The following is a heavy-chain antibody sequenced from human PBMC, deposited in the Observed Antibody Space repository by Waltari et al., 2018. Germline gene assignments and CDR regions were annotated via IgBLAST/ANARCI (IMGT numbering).Heavy chain of an antibody. CDR1: GFTFSSYA. V-gene: IGHV3-23*01. J-gene: IGHJ4*02. D-gene: IGHD2-2*01. CDR2: ISGSGGST. Sequence: EVQLLESGGGLVQPGGSLRLSCSASGFTFSSYAMSWVRQAPGKGLEWASAISGSGGSTYYADSVKGRFTISRDNSKNTLYLQMNSLRAEDTAVYYCAPQPKPPGPSASHFDYWGQGTLVTVSS. CDR3: APQPKPPGPSASHFDY.